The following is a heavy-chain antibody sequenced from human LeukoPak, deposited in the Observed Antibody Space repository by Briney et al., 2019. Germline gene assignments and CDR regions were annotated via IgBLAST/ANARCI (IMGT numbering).Heavy chain of an antibody. CDR3: AKDGGNWNDFFDY. J-gene: IGHJ4*02. CDR2: IGGSGGST. V-gene: IGHV3-23*01. Sequence: QTGGSLRLSCAASGFTFSSYAMSWVRQAPGKGLEWVSGIGGSGGSTYYADSVKGRFTISRDNSKDTLYLEMNSLRAEDTAVYYCAKDGGNWNDFFDYWGQGTLVTVSS. CDR1: GFTFSSYA. D-gene: IGHD1-1*01.